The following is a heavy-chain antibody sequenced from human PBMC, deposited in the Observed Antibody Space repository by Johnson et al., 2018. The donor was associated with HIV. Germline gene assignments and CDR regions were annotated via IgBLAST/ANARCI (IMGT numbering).Heavy chain of an antibody. V-gene: IGHV3-74*01. Sequence: MLLVESGGGLVKPGGSLRLSCAASGLIFSRSWMHWVRQAPGKGLVWVSRTNSDGTTTNYADSVKGRFTIARDNSKNTLYLQMNSLRAEDTAVYYCARDPGRYCSGGSCYVEDAFDIWGQGTMVTVSS. CDR3: ARDPGRYCSGGSCYVEDAFDI. CDR1: GLIFSRSW. CDR2: TNSDGTTT. D-gene: IGHD2-15*01. J-gene: IGHJ3*02.